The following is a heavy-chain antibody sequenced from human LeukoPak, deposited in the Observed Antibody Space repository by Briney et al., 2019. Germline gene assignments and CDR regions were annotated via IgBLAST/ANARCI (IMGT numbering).Heavy chain of an antibody. CDR3: AREFTYYYDSSGPGWFDP. CDR2: IIPTFGTA. Sequence: ASVKVSCKASGGTFSNYAISWVRQAPGQGLEWMGRIIPTFGTANYAQKFQGRVTITADKSTSTAYMELSSLRSEDTAVYYCAREFTYYYDSSGPGWFDPWGQGTLVTVSS. D-gene: IGHD3-22*01. CDR1: GGTFSNYA. V-gene: IGHV1-69*06. J-gene: IGHJ5*02.